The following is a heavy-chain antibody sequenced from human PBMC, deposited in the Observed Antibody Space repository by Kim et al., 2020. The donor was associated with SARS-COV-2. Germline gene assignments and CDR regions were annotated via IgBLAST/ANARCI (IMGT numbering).Heavy chain of an antibody. J-gene: IGHJ6*02. CDR3: ARDNVGTKDYDFWSGYSYYYYYYGMDV. D-gene: IGHD3-3*01. Sequence: GGSLRLSCAASGFTFSSYGMHWVRQAPGKGLEWVAVIWYDGSNKYYADSVKGRFTISRDNSKNTLYLQMNSLRAEDTAVYYCARDNVGTKDYDFWSGYSYYYYYYGMDVWGQGTTVTVSS. CDR1: GFTFSSYG. V-gene: IGHV3-33*01. CDR2: IWYDGSNK.